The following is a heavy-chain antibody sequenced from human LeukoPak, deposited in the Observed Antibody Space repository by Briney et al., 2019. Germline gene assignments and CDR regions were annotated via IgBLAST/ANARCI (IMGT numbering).Heavy chain of an antibody. CDR2: INPSGGGT. CDR1: GYTFTSYY. V-gene: IGHV1-46*01. Sequence: ASVKVSCKASGYTFTSYYMHWVRQAPGQGLEWMGIINPSGGGTSYAQKFQGRVTMTRDTSTSTVYMELSSLRSEDTAVYYCARKGTPVTTRAIYYYYGMDVWGQGTTVTVSS. D-gene: IGHD4-17*01. CDR3: ARKGTPVTTRAIYYYYGMDV. J-gene: IGHJ6*02.